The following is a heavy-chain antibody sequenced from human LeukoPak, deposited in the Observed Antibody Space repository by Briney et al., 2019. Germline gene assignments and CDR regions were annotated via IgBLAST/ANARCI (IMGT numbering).Heavy chain of an antibody. Sequence: ASVKVSCKASRYTFTSYYIHWVRQAPRQGLEWMGIINPSGGSTSYAQKFQGRVTMTRDMSTNTVYMELSSLRSEDTAVYYCARESSAVAAGHYWGQGTLVTVSS. J-gene: IGHJ4*02. V-gene: IGHV1-46*01. CDR2: INPSGGST. CDR1: RYTFTSYY. D-gene: IGHD6-19*01. CDR3: ARESSAVAAGHY.